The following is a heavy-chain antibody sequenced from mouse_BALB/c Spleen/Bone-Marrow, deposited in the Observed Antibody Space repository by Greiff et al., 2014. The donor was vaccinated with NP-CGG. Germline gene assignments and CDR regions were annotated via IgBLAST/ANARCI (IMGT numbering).Heavy chain of an antibody. J-gene: IGHJ2*01. Sequence: VQLKESGPELVKPGTSVKMSCKASGYTFTSYVMHWVKQKPGQGLEWIGYINPYNDGTKYNEKFKGKATLTSDKSSSTAYMELSSLTSEDSAVYYCARRGRIAEALGHWGQGTTLTVSS. CDR2: INPYNDGT. CDR3: ARRGRIAEALGH. V-gene: IGHV1-14*01. CDR1: GYTFTSYV. D-gene: IGHD6-1*01.